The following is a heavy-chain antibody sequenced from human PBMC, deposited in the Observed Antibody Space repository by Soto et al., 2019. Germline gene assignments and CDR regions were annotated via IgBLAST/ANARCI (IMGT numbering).Heavy chain of an antibody. J-gene: IGHJ1*01. CDR3: VKDESINWYSGHFRH. CDR1: GCTFDDYA. CDR2: INWNSGSI. Sequence: EVQLVESGGGLVQPGRSLRLSCAASGCTFDDYAMHWVRQVPRKGLEWVSGINWNSGSIGYADSVKGRFAISRDNAKNSLHLQMNSLRAEDTAFYYCVKDESINWYSGHFRHWGQGTLVTVSS. D-gene: IGHD6-13*01. V-gene: IGHV3-9*01.